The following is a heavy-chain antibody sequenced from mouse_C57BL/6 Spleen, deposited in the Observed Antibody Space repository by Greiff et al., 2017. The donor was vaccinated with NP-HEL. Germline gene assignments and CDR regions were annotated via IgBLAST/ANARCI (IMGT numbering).Heavy chain of an antibody. V-gene: IGHV5-4*01. CDR3: ARAPYYDYDGYFDY. CDR2: ISDGGSYT. J-gene: IGHJ2*01. Sequence: LEWVATISDGGSYTYYPDNVKGRFTISRDNAKNNLYLQMSHLKSEDTAMYYCARAPYYDYDGYFDYWGQGTTLTVSS. D-gene: IGHD2-4*01.